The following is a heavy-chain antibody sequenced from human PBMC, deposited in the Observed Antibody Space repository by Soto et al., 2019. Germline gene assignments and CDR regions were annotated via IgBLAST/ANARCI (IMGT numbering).Heavy chain of an antibody. D-gene: IGHD4-17*01. Sequence: VQLQESGPGLVKPSETLSLTCTVSGGSVSSGAYYWSWIRQAPGKRLEWIGFIYYNGSSYYSPSLKSRVTISVDTSKNQFSLNLNSVTAADTAVYYCARGRDDYGDQTWFDPWGQGILVIVSS. CDR3: ARGRDDYGDQTWFDP. CDR2: IYYNGSS. J-gene: IGHJ5*02. V-gene: IGHV4-61*08. CDR1: GGSVSSGAYY.